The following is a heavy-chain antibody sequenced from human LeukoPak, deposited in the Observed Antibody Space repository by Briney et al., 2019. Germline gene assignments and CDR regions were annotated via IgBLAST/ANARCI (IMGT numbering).Heavy chain of an antibody. CDR3: ARESDSYGYRNDWFDP. J-gene: IGHJ5*02. Sequence: PSETLSLTCAVYGGSFSGYYWSWIRQPPGKGLEWIGEINHSGSTNYNPSLKSRVTISVDTSKNQFSLKLSSVTAVDTAVYYCARESDSYGYRNDWFDPWGQGTLVTVSS. D-gene: IGHD5-18*01. CDR1: GGSFSGYY. V-gene: IGHV4-34*01. CDR2: INHSGST.